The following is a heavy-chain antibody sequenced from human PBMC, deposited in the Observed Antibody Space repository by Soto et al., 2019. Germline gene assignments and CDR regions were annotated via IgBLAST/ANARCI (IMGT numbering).Heavy chain of an antibody. CDR3: ARDRKTGTHPGWFDP. CDR2: IYYSGST. V-gene: IGHV4-31*03. D-gene: IGHD1-7*01. J-gene: IGHJ5*02. CDR1: GGSISSGGYY. Sequence: SETLSLTCTVSGGSISSGGYYWSWIRQHPGKGLEWIGYIYYSGSTYYNPSLKSRVTISVDTSKNQFSLKLSSMTAADTAVYYCARDRKTGTHPGWFDPWGQGTLVTVSS.